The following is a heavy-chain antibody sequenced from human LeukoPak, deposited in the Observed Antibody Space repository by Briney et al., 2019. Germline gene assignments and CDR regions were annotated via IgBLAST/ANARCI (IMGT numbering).Heavy chain of an antibody. Sequence: ASVKVSCKASGYTFTSYDINWVRQATGQGLEWMGWMNPNSGNTGYAQRFQGRVTITRNTSISTAYMELSSLRSEDTAVYYCARTLGCSSTSCKGWFDPWGQGTLVTVSS. CDR1: GYTFTSYD. D-gene: IGHD2-2*01. CDR3: ARTLGCSSTSCKGWFDP. J-gene: IGHJ5*02. V-gene: IGHV1-8*03. CDR2: MNPNSGNT.